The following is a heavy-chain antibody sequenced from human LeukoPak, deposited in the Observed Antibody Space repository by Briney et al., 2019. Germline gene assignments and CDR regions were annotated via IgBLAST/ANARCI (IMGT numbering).Heavy chain of an antibody. Sequence: GRSLRLSCAASGFTFRNHGMHWVRQAPGKGLEWAAVIYYDGSIEYYADSVKGRFTISRDNSKNMLYLQMNSLRAEDTAVYYCVRDIKSRSLDFWGQGTLVIVSS. J-gene: IGHJ4*02. V-gene: IGHV3-33*01. CDR1: GFTFRNHG. CDR2: IYYDGSIE. D-gene: IGHD1-14*01. CDR3: VRDIKSRSLDF.